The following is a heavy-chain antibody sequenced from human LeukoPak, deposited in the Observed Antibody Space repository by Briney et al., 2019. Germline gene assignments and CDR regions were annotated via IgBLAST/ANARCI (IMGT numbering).Heavy chain of an antibody. D-gene: IGHD6-6*01. J-gene: IGHJ4*02. CDR1: GGSFSGYY. CDR2: INHSGST. CDR3: AAGLAARPMDY. Sequence: KPSETLSLTCAVYGGSFSGYYWSWIRQPPGKGLEWIGEINHSGSTNYNPSLKSRVTISVDTSKNQFSLKLGSVTAADTAVYYCAAGLAARPMDYWGQGTLVTVSS. V-gene: IGHV4-34*01.